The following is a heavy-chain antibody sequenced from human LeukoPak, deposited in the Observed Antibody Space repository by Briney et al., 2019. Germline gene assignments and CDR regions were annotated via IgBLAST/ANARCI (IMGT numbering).Heavy chain of an antibody. J-gene: IGHJ4*02. CDR3: ARDLYYYDSSGGQGY. V-gene: IGHV4-34*01. CDR2: INHSGST. D-gene: IGHD3-22*01. Sequence: PSETQSLTCAVYGGSFSGYYWSWIRQPPGKGLEWIGEINHSGSTNYNPSLKSRVTISVDTSKNQFSLKLSSVTAADTAVYYCARDLYYYDSSGGQGYWGQGTLVTVAS. CDR1: GGSFSGYY.